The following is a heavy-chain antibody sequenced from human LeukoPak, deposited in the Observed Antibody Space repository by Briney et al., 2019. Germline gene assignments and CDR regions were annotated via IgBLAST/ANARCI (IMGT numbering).Heavy chain of an antibody. V-gene: IGHV4-39*01. Sequence: PSETLSLTCTVSGGSISSSTYYWGWIRQPPGKGLEWIGSFYYSGSTYYNPSLKSRVTISVDTSKNQFSLKLISVTAADTAVYYCARHRNYGYYFDYWGQGTLVTVSS. CDR1: GGSISSSTYY. D-gene: IGHD3-16*01. CDR3: ARHRNYGYYFDY. J-gene: IGHJ4*02. CDR2: FYYSGST.